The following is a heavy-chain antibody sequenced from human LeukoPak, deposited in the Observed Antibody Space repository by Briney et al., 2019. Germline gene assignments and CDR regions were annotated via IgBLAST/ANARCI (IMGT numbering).Heavy chain of an antibody. D-gene: IGHD6-13*01. CDR3: ARGNQQLVMYYFDY. J-gene: IGHJ4*02. CDR2: ISSSSSYT. Sequence: GGSLRLSCAASGFTFSDYYMSWIRQAPGKGLEWVPYISSSSSYTNYADSVKGRFTISRDNAKNSLYLQMNSLRAEDTAVYYCARGNQQLVMYYFDYWGQGTLVTVSS. V-gene: IGHV3-11*05. CDR1: GFTFSDYY.